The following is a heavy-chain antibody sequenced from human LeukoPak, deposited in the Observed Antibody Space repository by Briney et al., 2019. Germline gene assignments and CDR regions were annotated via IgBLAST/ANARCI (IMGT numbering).Heavy chain of an antibody. CDR1: GYSISSGYY. D-gene: IGHD3-10*01. Sequence: KPSETLSLTCAVSGYSISSGYYWGWIRQPPGKGLEWMGSIYHSGSTYYNPSLKSRVTISVDTSKNQFSLKLSSVTAADTAVYYCAREGSGGPISDDAFDIWGQGTMVTVSS. V-gene: IGHV4-38-2*02. CDR2: IYHSGST. CDR3: AREGSGGPISDDAFDI. J-gene: IGHJ3*02.